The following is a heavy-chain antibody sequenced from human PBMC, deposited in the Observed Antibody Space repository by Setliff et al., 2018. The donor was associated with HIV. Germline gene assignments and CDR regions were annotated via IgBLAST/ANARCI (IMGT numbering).Heavy chain of an antibody. CDR2: ITDSGA. D-gene: IGHD2-8*01. J-gene: IGHJ3*01. CDR1: VFTFTTYD. Sequence: GASLKISCVASVFTFTTYDMTWVRQAPGKGLEWVSYITDSGAYYADSVKGRFPISRDTSKNTLYLQLNSLRAEDTAVYYCRIPPNGGRSFDVWGQGTMVTVSS. V-gene: IGHV3-23*01. CDR3: RIPPNGGRSFDV.